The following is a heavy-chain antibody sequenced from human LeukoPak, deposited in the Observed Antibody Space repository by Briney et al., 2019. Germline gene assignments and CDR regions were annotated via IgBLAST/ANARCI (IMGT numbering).Heavy chain of an antibody. V-gene: IGHV3-20*03. Sequence: PGASLRLSYAAPGFTFDDYGMSWVRHARGKGLEWVSGINWNGGSTGYADSVKGRFTISRDNAKNSLYLQMNSLRAEDTALYYCARPKFKYSSSWHGDYWGQGTLVTVSS. CDR1: GFTFDDYG. CDR2: INWNGGST. J-gene: IGHJ4*02. CDR3: ARPKFKYSSSWHGDY. D-gene: IGHD6-13*01.